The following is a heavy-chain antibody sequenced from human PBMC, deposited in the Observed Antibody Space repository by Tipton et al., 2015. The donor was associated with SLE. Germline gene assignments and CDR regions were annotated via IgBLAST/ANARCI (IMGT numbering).Heavy chain of an antibody. CDR2: FSTTGST. Sequence: TLSLTCSVSGSIDHYYWSWIRQPAGKGLEWIGRFSTTGSTNYNPSLKSRVTVSVDSSRSQFSLKLTSVTAADPAVYYCARGSPSTIFGGAFDIWGRGTVVTVSS. J-gene: IGHJ3*02. CDR1: GSIDHYY. D-gene: IGHD3-3*01. V-gene: IGHV4-4*07. CDR3: ARGSPSTIFGGAFDI.